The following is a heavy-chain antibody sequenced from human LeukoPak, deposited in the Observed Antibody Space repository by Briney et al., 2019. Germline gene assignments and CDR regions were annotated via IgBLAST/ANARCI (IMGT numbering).Heavy chain of an antibody. V-gene: IGHV4-59*12. CDR2: IYYSGST. CDR3: ASHTPYWYFDL. J-gene: IGHJ2*01. Sequence: SETLSLTCTVSGGSISSYYWSWIRQPPGKGLEWIGYIYYSGSTNYNPSLKSRVTISVDTSKNQFSLKLSSVTAADTAVYYCASHTPYWYFDLWGRGTLVTVSS. CDR1: GGSISSYY.